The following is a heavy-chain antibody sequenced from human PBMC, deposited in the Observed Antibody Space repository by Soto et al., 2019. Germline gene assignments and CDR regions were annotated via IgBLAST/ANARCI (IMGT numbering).Heavy chain of an antibody. J-gene: IGHJ4*02. D-gene: IGHD6-13*01. CDR2: VSSSSTYI. V-gene: IGHV3-21*01. CDR3: ARGSHSTTWYGGQFDY. CDR1: GLTFSSYT. Sequence: GGSLRLSCAASGLTFSSYTMNWVCQAPGKGLEWVSSVSSSSTYIYYADSVKGRFTISRDNAKNSLYLQMNSLRAEDTAIYYCARGSHSTTWYGGQFDYWGQGTLVTVSS.